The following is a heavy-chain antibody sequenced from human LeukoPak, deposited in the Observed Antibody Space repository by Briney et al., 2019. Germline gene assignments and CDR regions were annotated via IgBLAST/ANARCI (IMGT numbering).Heavy chain of an antibody. J-gene: IGHJ6*02. CDR2: INPSGGST. Sequence: ASVTVSCKASGYNFISYYMHWVRQAPGQGLEWMGIINPSGGSTSYAQKFQDRVTMTRDTSTSTVYMELSSLKSEDTAVYYCAREDVVLVDAVRYCYYGMDVWGQGTTVTVSS. V-gene: IGHV1-46*01. D-gene: IGHD2-8*01. CDR3: AREDVVLVDAVRYCYYGMDV. CDR1: GYNFISYY.